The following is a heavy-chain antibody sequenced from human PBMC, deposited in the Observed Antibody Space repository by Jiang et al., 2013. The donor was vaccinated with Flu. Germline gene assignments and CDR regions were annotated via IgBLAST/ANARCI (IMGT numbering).Heavy chain of an antibody. CDR3: ATWRVVVDGTYYYGVDV. V-gene: IGHV5-51*01. J-gene: IGHJ6*02. D-gene: IGHD2-2*01. CDR2: IFPGDSDT. Sequence: MPGKELEWMGIIFPGDSDTRYSPSFQGQVTISADESISTAYLQWSSLKASDTAMYYCATWRVVVDGTYYYGVDVWGQGTTVTVSS.